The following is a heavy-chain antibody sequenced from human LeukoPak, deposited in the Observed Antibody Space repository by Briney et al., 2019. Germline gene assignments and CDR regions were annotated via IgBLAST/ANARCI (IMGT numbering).Heavy chain of an antibody. J-gene: IGHJ4*02. CDR2: ISGSGGST. D-gene: IGHD6-19*01. CDR3: AKDMGYSSGWYYFDY. Sequence: GGPLRLSCAASGFTFSSYAMSWVRQAPGKGLEWVSAISGSGGSTYYADSVKGRFTISKDNSKNTLYLQMNSLRAEDTAVYYCAKDMGYSSGWYYFDYWGQGTLVTVSS. CDR1: GFTFSSYA. V-gene: IGHV3-23*01.